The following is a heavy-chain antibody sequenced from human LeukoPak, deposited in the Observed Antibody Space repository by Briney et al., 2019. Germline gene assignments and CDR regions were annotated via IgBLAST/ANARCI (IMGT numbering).Heavy chain of an antibody. CDR1: GYTFTSFD. CDR2: MNPNSGKT. V-gene: IGHV1-8*01. J-gene: IGHJ6*03. D-gene: IGHD4-11*01. CDR3: ARSYSNYGGDYYYYMDV. Sequence: ASVKVSCKASGYTFTSFDINWVRQATGQGLEWMGWMNPNSGKTGYAQKFQGRGTLTRNTAINTAYMELSSLRSEDTAVYYCARSYSNYGGDYYYYMDVWGKGTTVTVSS.